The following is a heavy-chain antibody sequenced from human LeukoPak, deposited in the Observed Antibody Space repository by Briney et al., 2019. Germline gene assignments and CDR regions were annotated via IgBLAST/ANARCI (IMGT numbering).Heavy chain of an antibody. Sequence: PGGSLRLSCAASGFTFSSSAMSWVRQVPGKGLEWVSGISASGGSTYYADSVKGRFTISRDNSKNTLYLQMNSLRAEDTAVYFCVKDLSGYWTFDYWGQGTLVTVSS. J-gene: IGHJ4*02. V-gene: IGHV3-23*01. CDR3: VKDLSGYWTFDY. CDR1: GFTFSSSA. CDR2: ISASGGST. D-gene: IGHD1-1*01.